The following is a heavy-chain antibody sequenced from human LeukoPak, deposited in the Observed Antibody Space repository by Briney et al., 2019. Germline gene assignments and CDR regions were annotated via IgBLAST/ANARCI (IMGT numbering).Heavy chain of an antibody. J-gene: IGHJ5*02. V-gene: IGHV3-23*01. CDR1: GFTFSGYA. CDR3: AKDRSIAAAGTLGWFDP. Sequence: SGGSPRLSCAASGFTFSGYAMSWVRQAPGKGLEWVSAISGSGGSTYYADSVKGRFTISRDNSKNTLYLQMNSLRAEDTAVYYCAKDRSIAAAGTLGWFDPWGQGTLVTVSS. D-gene: IGHD6-13*01. CDR2: ISGSGGST.